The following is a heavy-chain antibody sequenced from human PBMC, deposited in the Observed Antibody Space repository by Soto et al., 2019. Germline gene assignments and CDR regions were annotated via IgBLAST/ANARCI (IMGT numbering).Heavy chain of an antibody. CDR3: AKGGFGVVTFWGVIVDHYYYYYGMDV. D-gene: IGHD3-16*02. V-gene: IGHV3-23*01. Sequence: PGGSLRLSCAASGFTFSSYAMSWVRQAPGKGLEWVSAISGSGGSTYYADSVKGRFTISRDNSKNTLYLQMNSLRAEDTAVYYCAKGGFGVVTFWGVIVDHYYYYYGMDVWGQGTTVTVSS. CDR1: GFTFSSYA. CDR2: ISGSGGST. J-gene: IGHJ6*02.